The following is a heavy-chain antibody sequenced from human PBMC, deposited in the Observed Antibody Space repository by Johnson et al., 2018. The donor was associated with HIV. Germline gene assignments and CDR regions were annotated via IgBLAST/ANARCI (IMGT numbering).Heavy chain of an antibody. CDR3: ARDKLNWGIAASDI. J-gene: IGHJ3*02. Sequence: VQLVESGGGLVQPGDSLRLSCVASGFTFSSYWMNWVRQTPGKGLEWVANIKQDGSENYYVDSVKGRFTISRDNAKNSLYLQMNSLRDDDTALYYCARDKLNWGIAASDIWGQGTMVTVSS. D-gene: IGHD6-13*01. CDR1: GFTFSSYW. CDR2: IKQDGSEN. V-gene: IGHV3-7*05.